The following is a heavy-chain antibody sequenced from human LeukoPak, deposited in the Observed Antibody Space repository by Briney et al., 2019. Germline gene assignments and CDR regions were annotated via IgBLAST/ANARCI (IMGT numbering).Heavy chain of an antibody. Sequence: PGGSLRLSCAASGFTFSSYSMNWVRQAPGKGLEWVSSISSSSSYIYYADSVKGRFTISRDNAKSSLYLQMNSLRAEDTAVYYCARDPIVVVVADDPFDYWGQGTLVTVSS. V-gene: IGHV3-21*01. CDR2: ISSSSSYI. CDR3: ARDPIVVVVADDPFDY. CDR1: GFTFSSYS. J-gene: IGHJ4*02. D-gene: IGHD2-15*01.